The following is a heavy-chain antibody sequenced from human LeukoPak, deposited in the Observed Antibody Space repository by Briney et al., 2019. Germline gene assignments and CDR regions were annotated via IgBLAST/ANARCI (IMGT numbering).Heavy chain of an antibody. CDR3: ARDLAYRSSLRGTFDI. D-gene: IGHD6-19*01. CDR2: IYHSGST. CDR1: GYSISSGYY. V-gene: IGHV4-38-2*02. J-gene: IGHJ3*02. Sequence: NPSETLSLTCTVSGYSISSGYYWAWIRQPPGKGLEWIGSIYHSGSTYYNPSLKSRVTVSVDTSKKQFSLKLSSVTAADTAVYYCARDLAYRSSLRGTFDIWGQGTKVTVSS.